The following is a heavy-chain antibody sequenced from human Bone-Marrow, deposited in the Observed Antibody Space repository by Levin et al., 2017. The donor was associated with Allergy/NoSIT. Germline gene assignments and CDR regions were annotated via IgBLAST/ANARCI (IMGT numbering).Heavy chain of an antibody. CDR3: ARDYYDSSGPDY. D-gene: IGHD3-22*01. J-gene: IGHJ4*02. V-gene: IGHV3-30-3*01. Sequence: GESLKISCAASGFTFSSYAMHWVRQAPGKGLEWVAVISYDGSNKYYADSVKGRFTISRDNSKNTLYLQMNSLRAEDTAVYYCARDYYDSSGPDYWGQGTLVTVSS. CDR1: GFTFSSYA. CDR2: ISYDGSNK.